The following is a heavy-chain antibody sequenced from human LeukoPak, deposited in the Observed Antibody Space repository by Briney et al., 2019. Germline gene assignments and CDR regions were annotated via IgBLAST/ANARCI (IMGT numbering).Heavy chain of an antibody. Sequence: SETLSLTCAVASGAISSSSYYWGWIRQPPGKGLEWIGSISYSGSTDYNPSLKSRVTISVDTSKNQFSLRLSSVTAADTAVYYCARHSGSYLYYFDFWGQGALVTVSS. CDR1: SGAISSSSYY. CDR3: ARHSGSYLYYFDF. V-gene: IGHV4-39*01. J-gene: IGHJ4*02. D-gene: IGHD1-26*01. CDR2: ISYSGST.